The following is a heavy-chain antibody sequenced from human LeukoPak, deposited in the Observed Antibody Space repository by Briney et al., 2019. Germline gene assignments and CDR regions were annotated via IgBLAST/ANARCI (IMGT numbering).Heavy chain of an antibody. J-gene: IGHJ4*02. CDR3: VRDGSAYNFDY. Sequence: GGSLRLSCAASGLTFSSHWMHWVRHAPGKGLVWVSRINNDGSYINYADSVKGRFTISRDNAKNTVDLQMNSLRAEDTAVYFCVRDGSAYNFDYWGQGVLVTVSS. CDR1: GLTFSSHW. CDR2: INNDGSYI. D-gene: IGHD1-14*01. V-gene: IGHV3-74*01.